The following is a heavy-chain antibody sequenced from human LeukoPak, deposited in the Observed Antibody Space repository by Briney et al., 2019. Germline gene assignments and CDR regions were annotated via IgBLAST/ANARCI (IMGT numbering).Heavy chain of an antibody. D-gene: IGHD3-3*01. V-gene: IGHV4-39*02. CDR2: IYYSGST. J-gene: IGHJ4*02. CDR1: GGSISSSSYY. CDR3: AREASAYDFWSGYYNY. Sequence: SETLSLTCTVSGGSISSSSYYWGWIRQPPGKGLEWIGSIYYSGSTYYNPSLKSRVTISVDTSKNQFSLKLSSVTAADTAVYYCAREASAYDFWSGYYNYWGQGTLVTVSS.